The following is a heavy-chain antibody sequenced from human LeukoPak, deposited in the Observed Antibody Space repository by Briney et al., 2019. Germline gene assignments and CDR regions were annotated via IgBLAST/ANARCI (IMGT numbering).Heavy chain of an antibody. D-gene: IGHD1-1*01. J-gene: IGHJ3*02. CDR1: GYTFTSYG. CDR3: ARFRTWNDVYAFDI. V-gene: IGHV1-18*01. CDR2: ISAYNGNT. Sequence: GASVKVSCKASGYTFTSYGISWVRQAPGQGLEWMGWISAYNGNTNYAQKLQGRVTMTTDTSTSTAYMELRSLRSDDTAVYYCARFRTWNDVYAFDIWGQGTMVTVSS.